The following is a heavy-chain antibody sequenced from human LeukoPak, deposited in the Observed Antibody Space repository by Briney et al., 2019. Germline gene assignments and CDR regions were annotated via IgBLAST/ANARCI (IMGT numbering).Heavy chain of an antibody. CDR2: FDPEDGET. J-gene: IGHJ6*02. CDR1: GYTLTELS. Sequence: ASVKVSCEISGYTLTELSMHWVRQAPGKGLEWMGGFDPEDGETIYAQKFQGRVTMTEDTSTDTAYMELSSLRSEDTAVYYCATKPYSITMVRGVPPGDYYGMDVWGQGTTVTVSS. CDR3: ATKPYSITMVRGVPPGDYYGMDV. V-gene: IGHV1-24*01. D-gene: IGHD3-10*01.